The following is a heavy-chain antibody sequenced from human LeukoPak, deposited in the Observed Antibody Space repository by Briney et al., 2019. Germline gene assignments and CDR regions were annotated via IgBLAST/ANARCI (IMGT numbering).Heavy chain of an antibody. V-gene: IGHV3-48*01. D-gene: IGHD2-2*01. Sequence: PGGSLRLSCAASGFTFSSYSMNWVRQAPGKGLEWVSYISSSSSTIYYADSVKGRFTISGDNAKNSLYLQMNSLRAEDTAVYYCATALADYCSSTSCYGEDNWFDPWGQGTLVTVSS. CDR1: GFTFSSYS. J-gene: IGHJ5*02. CDR2: ISSSSSTI. CDR3: ATALADYCSSTSCYGEDNWFDP.